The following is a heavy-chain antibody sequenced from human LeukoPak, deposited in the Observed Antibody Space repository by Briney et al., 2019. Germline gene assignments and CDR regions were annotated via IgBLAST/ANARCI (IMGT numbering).Heavy chain of an antibody. Sequence: GGSLRLSCAASGFTFSSYAMHWVRQAPGKGLEWVAVISYDGSNKYYADSVKGRFTISRDNSKNTLYLQMNSLRAEDTAVYYCARGAPFITMIVVVITGYFDYWGQGTLVTVSS. CDR3: ARGAPFITMIVVVITGYFDY. J-gene: IGHJ4*02. CDR1: GFTFSSYA. CDR2: ISYDGSNK. V-gene: IGHV3-30*04. D-gene: IGHD3-22*01.